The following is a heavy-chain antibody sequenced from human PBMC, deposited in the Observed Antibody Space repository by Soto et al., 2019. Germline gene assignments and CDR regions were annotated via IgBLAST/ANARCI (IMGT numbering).Heavy chain of an antibody. Sequence: QVQLVQSGAEVKKPGASVKVSCKASGYTFTSYDINWVRQATGQGLEWMGWMNPNSGNTGYAQKFQGRVTMTRNTSISTAYMELSSLRSEDTAVYYCARGGYCSGGSCYGIYYYGMDVWGQRTTVTVSS. V-gene: IGHV1-8*01. CDR1: GYTFTSYD. CDR2: MNPNSGNT. J-gene: IGHJ6*02. D-gene: IGHD2-15*01. CDR3: ARGGYCSGGSCYGIYYYGMDV.